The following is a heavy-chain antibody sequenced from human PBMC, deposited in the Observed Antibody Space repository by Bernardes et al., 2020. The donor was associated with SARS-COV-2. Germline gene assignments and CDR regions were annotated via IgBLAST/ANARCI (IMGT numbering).Heavy chain of an antibody. CDR1: GFTFSSYA. CDR2: FSGSGGDT. V-gene: IGHV3-23*01. J-gene: IGHJ6*02. D-gene: IGHD3-10*01. Sequence: GGSLRLSCAASGFTFSSYAMSWVRQAPGKGLEWVSSFSGSGGDTYYSDSVKGRFTISRDNSKNTLFLQMNSLRGEDTAVYYCARVRSGSYQYYYYGMDVWGQGTTVTVSS. CDR3: ARVRSGSYQYYYYGMDV.